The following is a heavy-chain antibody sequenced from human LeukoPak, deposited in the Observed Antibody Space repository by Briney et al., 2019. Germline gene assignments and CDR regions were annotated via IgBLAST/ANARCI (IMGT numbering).Heavy chain of an antibody. CDR3: ARILRYFDWKNYYYMDV. D-gene: IGHD3-9*01. Sequence: GGPLRLSCAASGFTFSSYSMNWVRQAPGKGLEWVSSISSSSSYIYYADSVKGRFTISRDNAKNSLYLQMNSLRAEDTAVYYCARILRYFDWKNYYYMDVWGKGTTVTVSS. CDR1: GFTFSSYS. J-gene: IGHJ6*03. CDR2: ISSSSSYI. V-gene: IGHV3-21*01.